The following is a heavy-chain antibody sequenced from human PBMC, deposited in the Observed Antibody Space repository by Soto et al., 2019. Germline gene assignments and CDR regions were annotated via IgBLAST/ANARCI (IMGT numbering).Heavy chain of an antibody. CDR3: ARSPGTVTTSSPHYYYYYGMDV. CDR1: GGSISIGGYY. J-gene: IGHJ6*02. V-gene: IGHV4-31*03. Sequence: SETLSLTCTVSGGSISIGGYYWSCIRQHPGKGLEWIGYIYYSGSTYYNPSLKSRVTISVDTSKNQFSLKLSSVTAADTAVYYCARSPGTVTTSSPHYYYYYGMDVWGQGTTVTVSS. D-gene: IGHD4-17*01. CDR2: IYYSGST.